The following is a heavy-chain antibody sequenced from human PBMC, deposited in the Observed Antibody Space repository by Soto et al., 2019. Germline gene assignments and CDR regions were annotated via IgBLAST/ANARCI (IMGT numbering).Heavy chain of an antibody. J-gene: IGHJ4*02. CDR3: ARDRSSGWYDY. CDR2: IYSGGST. V-gene: IGHV3-53*01. D-gene: IGHD6-19*01. CDR1: GFTVSSNY. Sequence: RLGGSLRLSCAASGFTVSSNYMSWVRQAPGKGLEWVSVIYSGGSTYYADSVKGRFTISRDNSKNTLYLQMNSLRADDTAVYYCARDRSSGWYDYWGQGTLVTSPQ.